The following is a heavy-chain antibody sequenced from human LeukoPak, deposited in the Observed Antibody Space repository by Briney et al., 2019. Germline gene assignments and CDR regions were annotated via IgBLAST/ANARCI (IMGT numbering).Heavy chain of an antibody. CDR1: GFTFDDYA. Sequence: GGSPRLSCAASGFTFDDYAMHWVRQAPGKGLEWVSGISWNSGSIGYADSVKGRFTISRDNAKNSLYLQMNSLRAEDTALYYCAKDQSTGAYYYGSGTPLDYWSQGTLVTVSS. V-gene: IGHV3-9*01. CDR2: ISWNSGSI. J-gene: IGHJ4*02. CDR3: AKDQSTGAYYYGSGTPLDY. D-gene: IGHD3-10*01.